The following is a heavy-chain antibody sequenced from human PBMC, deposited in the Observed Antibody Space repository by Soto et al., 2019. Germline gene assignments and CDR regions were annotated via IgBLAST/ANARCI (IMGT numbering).Heavy chain of an antibody. CDR2: TYYRSNWRH. Sequence: SQTLSLTCAISGDSVSSNTAAWNWIRSSPSRGLEWLGRTYYRSNWRHDYAVSVKSRITVDPDTSKNHFSLQLNSVTPDDTAVYYCARGVAGSGFDLWGQGTLVTVSS. J-gene: IGHJ4*02. D-gene: IGHD6-19*01. CDR3: ARGVAGSGFDL. V-gene: IGHV6-1*01. CDR1: GDSVSSNTAA.